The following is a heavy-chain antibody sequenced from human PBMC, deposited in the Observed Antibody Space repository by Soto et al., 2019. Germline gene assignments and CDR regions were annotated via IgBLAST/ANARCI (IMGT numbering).Heavy chain of an antibody. CDR3: ASTDIVVVPAATTYYYYGMDV. Sequence: EVQLVESGGGLVKPGGSLRLSCAASGFTFSSYSMNWVRQAPGKGLEWVSSISSSSSCIYYADSVKGRFTISRDNAKNSLYLQMNSLRAEDTAVYYCASTDIVVVPAATTYYYYGMDVWGQGTTVTVSS. CDR2: ISSSSSCI. J-gene: IGHJ6*02. D-gene: IGHD2-2*01. CDR1: GFTFSSYS. V-gene: IGHV3-21*01.